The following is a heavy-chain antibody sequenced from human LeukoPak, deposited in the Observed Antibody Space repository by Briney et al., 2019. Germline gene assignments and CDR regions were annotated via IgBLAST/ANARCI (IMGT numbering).Heavy chain of an antibody. V-gene: IGHV4-39*07. CDR3: ARSSDIAVVAGWYFDL. J-gene: IGHJ2*01. D-gene: IGHD2-2*01. Sequence: SETLSLTCTVSGGSISSSSYYWGWIRQPPGKGLEWIGSIYYSGSTYYNPSLKSRVTISVDTSKNQFSLKLSSVTAADTAVYYCARSSDIAVVAGWYFDLWGRGTLVTVSS. CDR1: GGSISSSSYY. CDR2: IYYSGST.